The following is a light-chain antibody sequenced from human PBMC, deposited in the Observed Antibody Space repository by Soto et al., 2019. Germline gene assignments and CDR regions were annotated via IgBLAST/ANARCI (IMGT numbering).Light chain of an antibody. CDR2: GAS. CDR3: QQYNKWPPHT. J-gene: IGKJ2*01. Sequence: EIVVTQSPATLYVSPGERATLSCRASQSVSSNLAWYQQKPGQAPRLLIYGASTKATGVPARFSGSGSRTALTLTISSLQSEDSAVYCCQQYNKWPPHTCGQGTKLEIK. V-gene: IGKV3-15*01. CDR1: QSVSSN.